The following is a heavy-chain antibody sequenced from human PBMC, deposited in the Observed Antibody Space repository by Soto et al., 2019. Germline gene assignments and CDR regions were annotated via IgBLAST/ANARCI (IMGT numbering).Heavy chain of an antibody. D-gene: IGHD2-15*01. Sequence: QVQLVESGGGVVQPGRSLRLSCAASGFTFSTYGMHWVRQAPGKELEWVAVTSNDGVNKYYAKSVQGRFTISKDNSKNTQYLQMNSLRAEDTAVYYCARQQWSYFDCWGQGTLVTVSS. CDR3: ARQQWSYFDC. CDR1: GFTFSTYG. J-gene: IGHJ4*02. V-gene: IGHV3-30*19. CDR2: TSNDGVNK.